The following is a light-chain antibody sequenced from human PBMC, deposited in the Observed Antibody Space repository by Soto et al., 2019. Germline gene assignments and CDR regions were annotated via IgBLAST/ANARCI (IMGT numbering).Light chain of an antibody. CDR3: KQYGSSPPYT. V-gene: IGKV3-20*01. CDR2: AAS. CDR1: RSFSSSY. J-gene: IGKJ2*01. Sequence: EIVLTQSPGTLSLSPWERATLSCRASRSFSSSYLAWYQQKPGQAPKLLIYAASTRATGIPDRFSGSGSATDFTLTISTLEPEDSAVYNCKQYGSSPPYTFGQGTKLEIK.